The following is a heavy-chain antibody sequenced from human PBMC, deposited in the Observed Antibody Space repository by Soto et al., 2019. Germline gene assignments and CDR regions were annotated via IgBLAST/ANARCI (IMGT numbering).Heavy chain of an antibody. D-gene: IGHD1-1*01. CDR3: ARDPSMTGTIDY. J-gene: IGHJ4*02. CDR2: ISGNSNTI. Sequence: EVQLVESGGGLVQPGGSLSLSCAASEFTLSRNSMNWVRQAPGKGLEWVSYISGNSNTIYYADSVKGRFTISRDTAKNSLYLQMNSLKAEDTAVYYCARDPSMTGTIDYWGQGTLVTVSS. V-gene: IGHV3-48*01. CDR1: EFTLSRNS.